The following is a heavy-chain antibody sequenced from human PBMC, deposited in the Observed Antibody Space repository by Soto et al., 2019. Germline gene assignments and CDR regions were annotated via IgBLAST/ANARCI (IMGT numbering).Heavy chain of an antibody. Sequence: SETLSLTCAVYGGSFSGYYWSWIRQPPGKGLEWIGEINHSGSTNYNPSLKSRVTISVDTSKNQFSLKLSSVTAADTAVYYCAITSGYDYRLNRLASWGQGTLVPVAS. CDR2: INHSGST. D-gene: IGHD5-12*01. J-gene: IGHJ1*01. V-gene: IGHV4-34*01. CDR1: GGSFSGYY. CDR3: AITSGYDYRLNRLAS.